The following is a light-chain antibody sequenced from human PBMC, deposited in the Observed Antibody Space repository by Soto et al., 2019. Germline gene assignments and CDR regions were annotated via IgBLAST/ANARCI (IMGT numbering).Light chain of an antibody. J-gene: IGKJ4*01. CDR2: SAS. CDR1: QSVSSSS. V-gene: IGKV3-20*01. CDR3: QHYGTSPFA. Sequence: IVLTQSPGTLSLSPGERATLSCRTSQSVSSSSLAWYQQKSGQAPRLLIYSASSRTTGIPDRFSGSGSGTDFTLTISRLEPEDFAVYYCQHYGTSPFAFGGGTKVDIK.